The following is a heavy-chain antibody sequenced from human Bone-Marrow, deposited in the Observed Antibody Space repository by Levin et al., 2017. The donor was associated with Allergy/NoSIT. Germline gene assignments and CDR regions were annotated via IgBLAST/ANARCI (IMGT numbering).Heavy chain of an antibody. CDR2: ISSSGDST. Sequence: GGSLRLSCAASGFSFWNYTMNWVRQAPGKGLEWVSCISSSGDSTYYADSVKGRFTISRDNAKNSLYLQLNRLRDEDTALYYCARDPASGYYDSSGYSGDHWGQGTLVTVSS. CDR3: ARDPASGYYDSSGYSGDH. V-gene: IGHV3-48*02. CDR1: GFSFWNYT. D-gene: IGHD3-22*01. J-gene: IGHJ4*02.